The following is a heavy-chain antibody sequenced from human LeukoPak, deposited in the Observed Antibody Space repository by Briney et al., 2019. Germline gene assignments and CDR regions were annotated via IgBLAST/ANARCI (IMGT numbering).Heavy chain of an antibody. J-gene: IGHJ4*02. CDR1: GFTFNNHW. V-gene: IGHV3-7*03. D-gene: IGHD2/OR15-2a*01. Sequence: GGSLRLSCAASGFTFNNHWMSWVRQAPGKGLEWVANIRHDGSDKKYVDSVKGRFTISRDNAENPLFLQMNSLRAENTAVYYCASLSEDYWGQGTLVTVSS. CDR3: ASLSEDY. CDR2: IRHDGSDK.